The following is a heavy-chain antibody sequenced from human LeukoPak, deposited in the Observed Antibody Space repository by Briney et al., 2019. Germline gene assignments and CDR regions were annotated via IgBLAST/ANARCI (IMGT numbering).Heavy chain of an antibody. CDR2: IYPGDSDT. V-gene: IGHV5-51*01. D-gene: IGHD3-22*01. CDR1: GYSFTSYW. Sequence: GESLKISCKGSGYSFTSYWIGWVRQMPGKGLEWMGIIYPGDSDTRYSPSFQGQVTISADKSISTAYLQWSSLKASDTATYYCARRYYYDSSGYYYPAYYFDYWGQGTLVTVSS. J-gene: IGHJ4*02. CDR3: ARRYYYDSSGYYYPAYYFDY.